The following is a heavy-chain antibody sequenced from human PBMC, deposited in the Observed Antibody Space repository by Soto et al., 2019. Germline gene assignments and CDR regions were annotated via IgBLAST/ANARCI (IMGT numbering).Heavy chain of an antibody. CDR2: IYWDDDK. D-gene: IGHD2-2*01. V-gene: IGHV2-5*02. CDR3: AHSLGPYCSSTSCYGGLDY. Sequence: QITLKESGPTLVKPTQTLTLTCTFSGFSLSTSGVGVGWIRQPPGKALEWLALIYWDDDKRYSPSLKSRLTSTTDHTNNHVVLTMTTLDPVDTATYYCAHSLGPYCSSTSCYGGLDYWGQGTLVTVSS. CDR1: GFSLSTSGVG. J-gene: IGHJ4*02.